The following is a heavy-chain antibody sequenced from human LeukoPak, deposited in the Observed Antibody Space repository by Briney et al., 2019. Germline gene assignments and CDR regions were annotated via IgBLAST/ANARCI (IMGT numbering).Heavy chain of an antibody. V-gene: IGHV3-15*01. CDR2: IKRKTDGGTT. CDR1: GFSFNDAW. CDR3: TTDTRRVVVPK. Sequence: PGGTLRLSCAASGFSFNDAWMSWVRQAPGKGLEWVGRIKRKTDGGTTDYAAPVKGRFTISRDDSKTSLYLQMNNLKAESTAVYYCTTDTRRVVVPKWGQRTVVSVS. D-gene: IGHD2-15*01. J-gene: IGHJ4*02.